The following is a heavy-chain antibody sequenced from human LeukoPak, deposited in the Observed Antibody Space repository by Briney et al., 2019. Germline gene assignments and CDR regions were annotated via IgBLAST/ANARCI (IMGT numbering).Heavy chain of an antibody. CDR3: ARRRDLYSGSYYPFDY. Sequence: GESLRISCKGSGYSFTSYWIGWVRQMPGKGLKWMGIIYPGDSDARYSPSFQGQVTISADKSISTAYLQWSSLKASDTAMYYCARRRDLYSGSYYPFDYWGQGTLVTVSS. CDR2: IYPGDSDA. CDR1: GYSFTSYW. D-gene: IGHD1-26*01. J-gene: IGHJ4*02. V-gene: IGHV5-51*01.